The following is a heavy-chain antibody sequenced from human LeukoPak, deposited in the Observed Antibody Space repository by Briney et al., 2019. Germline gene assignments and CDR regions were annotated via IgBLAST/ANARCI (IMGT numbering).Heavy chain of an antibody. CDR2: ISGDGSST. Sequence: GGSLRLSCEASGFSFSNSWMHWVRQAPGKGLVCVSRISGDGSSTSYADSVKGRFTVSRDNAKNTLYLQMNSLRAEDTAVYYCAKGLSINWFDPWGQGTLVTVSS. V-gene: IGHV3-74*01. CDR1: GFSFSNSW. J-gene: IGHJ5*02. CDR3: AKGLSINWFDP. D-gene: IGHD2-2*02.